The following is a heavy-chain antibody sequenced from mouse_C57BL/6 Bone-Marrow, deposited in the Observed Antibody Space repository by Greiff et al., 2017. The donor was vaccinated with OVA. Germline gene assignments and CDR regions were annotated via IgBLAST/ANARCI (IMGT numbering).Heavy chain of an antibody. CDR3: ARSGSNYDYFDY. J-gene: IGHJ2*01. Sequence: EVMLVESGPELVKPGASVKISCKASGYTFTDYYMNWVKQSHGKSLEWIGDINPNNGGTSYNQKFKGKATLTVDKSSSTAYMELRSLTSEDSAVYYCARSGSNYDYFDYWGQGTTLTVSS. CDR2: INPNNGGT. D-gene: IGHD2-5*01. V-gene: IGHV1-26*01. CDR1: GYTFTDYY.